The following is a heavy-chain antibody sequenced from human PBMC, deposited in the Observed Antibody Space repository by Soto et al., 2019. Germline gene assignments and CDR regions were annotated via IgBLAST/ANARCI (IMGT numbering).Heavy chain of an antibody. D-gene: IGHD1-20*01. J-gene: IGHJ5*02. CDR1: VGSISSGGYS. V-gene: IGHV4-30-2*01. CDR3: ARGAGITGTARRWFDP. Sequence: SETLSLTCAVSVGSISSGGYSWSWIRQPPGKGLEWIGYIYHSGSTYYNPSLKSRVTISVDRSKNQFSLKLSSVTAADTAVYYCARGAGITGTARRWFDPWGQGTLVTVSS. CDR2: IYHSGST.